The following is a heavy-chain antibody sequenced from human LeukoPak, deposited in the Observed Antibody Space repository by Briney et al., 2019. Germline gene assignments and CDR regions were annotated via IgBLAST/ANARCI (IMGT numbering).Heavy chain of an antibody. CDR2: IYYSGST. Sequence: SETLSLTCTVSGGSISSGGYYWSWIRQHPGKGLEWIGYIYYSGSTYYNPSLKSRVTISVDTSKNQFSLKLSSVTAADTAVYYCARDQNDYVWGGFDYWGRGALVTVSS. CDR3: ARDQNDYVWGGFDY. D-gene: IGHD3-16*01. J-gene: IGHJ4*02. V-gene: IGHV4-31*03. CDR1: GGSISSGGYY.